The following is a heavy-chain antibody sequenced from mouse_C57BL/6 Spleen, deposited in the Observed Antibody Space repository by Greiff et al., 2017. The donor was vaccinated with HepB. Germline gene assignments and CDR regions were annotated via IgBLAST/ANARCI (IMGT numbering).Heavy chain of an antibody. CDR1: GFTFSSYA. D-gene: IGHD1-1*01. CDR3: ARDQDYGSSSYAMDY. J-gene: IGHJ4*01. CDR2: ISDGGSYT. Sequence: VQLKESGGGLVKPGGSLKLSCAASGFTFSSYAMSWVRQTPEKRLEWVATISDGGSYTYYPDNVKGRFTISRDNAKNNLYLQMSHLKSEDTAMYYCARDQDYGSSSYAMDYWGQGTSVTVSS. V-gene: IGHV5-4*01.